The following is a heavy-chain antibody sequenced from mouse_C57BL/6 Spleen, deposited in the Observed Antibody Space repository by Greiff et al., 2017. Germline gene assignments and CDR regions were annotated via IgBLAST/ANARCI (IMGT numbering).Heavy chain of an antibody. Sequence: EVKLVESGGDLVKPGGSLKLSCAASGFTFSSYGMSWVRQTPDKRLEWVATISSGGSYTYYPDSVKGRFTISRDNAKNTLYLQLGSLKSEDTAMYYCARHYYGSSYEAWFAYWGQGTLVTVSA. CDR1: GFTFSSYG. V-gene: IGHV5-6*01. J-gene: IGHJ3*01. CDR3: ARHYYGSSYEAWFAY. CDR2: ISSGGSYT. D-gene: IGHD1-1*01.